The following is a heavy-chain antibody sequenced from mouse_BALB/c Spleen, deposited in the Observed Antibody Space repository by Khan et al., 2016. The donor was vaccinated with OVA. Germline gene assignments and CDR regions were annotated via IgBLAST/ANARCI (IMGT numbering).Heavy chain of an antibody. D-gene: IGHD1-2*01. J-gene: IGHJ3*01. CDR3: TRGGYGGFAY. CDR2: INPSNGGT. V-gene: IGHV1S81*02. CDR1: GYTFNSYY. Sequence: QMQLKQSGAELVKPGASVKLSCKASGYTFNSYYMYWVKQRPGQGLEWIGEINPSNGGTNFTEKFKSKATLTVDKSSSTAYMQLSSLTYEDSAVCYGTRGGYGGFAYWGQGTLVTVSA.